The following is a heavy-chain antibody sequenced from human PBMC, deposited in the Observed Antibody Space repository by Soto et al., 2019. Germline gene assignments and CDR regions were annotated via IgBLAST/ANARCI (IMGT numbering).Heavy chain of an antibody. CDR1: GFSFASFA. CDR2: ISGSVVKT. D-gene: IGHD3-3*01. J-gene: IGHJ4*02. Sequence: GGSLRLSCTTSGFSFASFAMPCVRQAPGKGLEWVATISGSVVKTYYADSAKVRSSISRDTFRNTLYPQMNSLRADATALYYSAKWSYLDYWGQGTRVTVSS. CDR3: AKWSYLDY. V-gene: IGHV3-23*01.